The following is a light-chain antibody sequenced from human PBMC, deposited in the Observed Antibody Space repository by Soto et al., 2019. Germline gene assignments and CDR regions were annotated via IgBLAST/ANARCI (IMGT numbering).Light chain of an antibody. V-gene: IGLV1-47*02. CDR2: GGN. Sequence: QSVLTQPPSVSGTPGQRVAISCSGSSSNIGRNPVYWYQQLPGTAPKVLIYGGNQRPSGVPDRFSGSKSGTSASLAISGLRSEDEADYHCAAWDDSMNGPVFGGGTQLTVL. CDR1: SSNIGRNP. CDR3: AAWDDSMNGPV. J-gene: IGLJ3*02.